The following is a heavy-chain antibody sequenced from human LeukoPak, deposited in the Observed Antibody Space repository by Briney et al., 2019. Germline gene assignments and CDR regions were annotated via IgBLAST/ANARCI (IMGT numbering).Heavy chain of an antibody. V-gene: IGHV3-30-3*01. CDR2: ISYDGSNK. Sequence: SGGSLRLSCAASGFTFSSYAMHWVRQAPGKGLEWVAVISYDGSNKYYADSVKGRFTISRDNAKNSLYLQMNSLRDEDTAVYYCARLDYWGQGTLVTVSS. CDR3: ARLDY. J-gene: IGHJ4*02. CDR1: GFTFSSYA.